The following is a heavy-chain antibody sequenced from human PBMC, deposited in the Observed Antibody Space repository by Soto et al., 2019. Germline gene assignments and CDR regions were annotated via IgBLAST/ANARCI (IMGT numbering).Heavy chain of an antibody. CDR3: TTGSSSKDY. Sequence: GESLKISCAASGFIFSNAWMSWVRQAPGKGLEWVGRIKSKADGGTTNYAAPVKGRFNISRDGSKNTLYLQMNGLKTEDTAVYHCTTGSSSKDYWGQGTLVTVSS. CDR1: GFIFSNAW. J-gene: IGHJ4*02. V-gene: IGHV3-15*01. D-gene: IGHD2-15*01. CDR2: IKSKADGGTT.